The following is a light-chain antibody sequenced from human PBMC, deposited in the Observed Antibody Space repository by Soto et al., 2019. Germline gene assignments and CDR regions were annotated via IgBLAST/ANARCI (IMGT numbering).Light chain of an antibody. V-gene: IGKV3-15*01. Sequence: EIVMTQSPATLSVSPGERVTLSCRANQSATTYVAWYQQKPGQAPRLIISGANTRATGIPARFSGSGSGTEFTLTISSLQSEDLAVYYCQQYKKWPITFGQGTRLEIK. J-gene: IGKJ5*01. CDR2: GAN. CDR1: QSATTY. CDR3: QQYKKWPIT.